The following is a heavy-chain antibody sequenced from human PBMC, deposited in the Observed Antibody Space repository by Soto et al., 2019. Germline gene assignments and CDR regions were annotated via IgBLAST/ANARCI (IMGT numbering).Heavy chain of an antibody. Sequence: SQTLSLTCAISGDSVSSNSAAWNWIRQSPSRGLEWLGRTYYRSKWYNDYAVSVKSRITINPDTSKNQFSLQLNSVTPEDTAVYYCARNQHQYRSSWYRPQYYYYGMDVWGQGTTVTVSS. D-gene: IGHD6-13*01. CDR2: TYYRSKWYN. CDR1: GDSVSSNSAA. J-gene: IGHJ6*02. CDR3: ARNQHQYRSSWYRPQYYYYGMDV. V-gene: IGHV6-1*01.